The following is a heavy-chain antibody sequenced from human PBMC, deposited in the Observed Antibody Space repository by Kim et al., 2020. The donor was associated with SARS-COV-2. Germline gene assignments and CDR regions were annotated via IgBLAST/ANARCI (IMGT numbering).Heavy chain of an antibody. V-gene: IGHV1-69*13. J-gene: IGHJ6*02. CDR3: ASEGVGGWYGNYYYGMDV. CDR2: IIPIFGTA. CDR1: GGTFSSYA. Sequence: SVKVSCKASGGTFSSYAISWVRQAPGQGLEWMGGIIPIFGTANYAQKFQGRVTITADESTSTAYMELSSLRSEDTAVYYCASEGVGGWYGNYYYGMDVWGQGTTVTVSS. D-gene: IGHD6-19*01.